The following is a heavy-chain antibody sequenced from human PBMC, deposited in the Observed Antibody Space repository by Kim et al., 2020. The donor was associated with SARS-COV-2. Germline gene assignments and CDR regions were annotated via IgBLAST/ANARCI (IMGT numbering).Heavy chain of an antibody. V-gene: IGHV3-21*01. D-gene: IGHD3-10*01. CDR3: ARGRDYYGSGSDAFDI. CDR1: GFTFSSYS. CDR2: ISSSSSYI. J-gene: IGHJ3*02. Sequence: GGSLRLSCAASGFTFSSYSMNWVRQAPGKGLEWVSSISSSSSYIYYADSVKGRFTISRDNANNSLYLQMNSLRAEDTAVYYCARGRDYYGSGSDAFDIWGQGPMVTVSS.